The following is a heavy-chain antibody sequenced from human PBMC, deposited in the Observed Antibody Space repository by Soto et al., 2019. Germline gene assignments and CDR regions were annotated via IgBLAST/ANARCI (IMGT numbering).Heavy chain of an antibody. J-gene: IGHJ3*02. CDR3: AREGQRLWFGESDAFDI. V-gene: IGHV3-33*01. Sequence: ESGGGVVQPGRSLRLSCAASGFTFSSYGMHWVRQAPGKGLEWVAVIWYDGSNKYYADSVKGRFTISRDNSKNTLYLQMNSLRAEDTAVYYCAREGQRLWFGESDAFDIWGQGTMVTVSS. D-gene: IGHD3-10*01. CDR1: GFTFSSYG. CDR2: IWYDGSNK.